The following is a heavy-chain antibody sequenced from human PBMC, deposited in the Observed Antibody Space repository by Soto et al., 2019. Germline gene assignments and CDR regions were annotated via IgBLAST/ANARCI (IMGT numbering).Heavy chain of an antibody. CDR1: GGSVNSVHYY. CDR2: IYYSGTT. Sequence: SETLSLTCTVAGGSVNSVHYYWNWIRQSPGKGLEWIGYIYYSGTTNYNSSLKSRLSIPIDPSRNQFSLKLTSVTAADTAAYYWARESSFLLTDSAKKIDPWGQGILVTVSS. CDR3: ARESSFLLTDSAKKIDP. V-gene: IGHV4-61*01. D-gene: IGHD2-21*02. J-gene: IGHJ5*01.